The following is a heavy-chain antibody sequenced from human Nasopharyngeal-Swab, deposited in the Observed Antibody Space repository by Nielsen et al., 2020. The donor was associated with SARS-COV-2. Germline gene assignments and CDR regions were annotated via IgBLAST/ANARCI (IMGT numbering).Heavy chain of an antibody. V-gene: IGHV4-59*08. CDR2: IYYSGST. Sequence: SETLYLSCTVSGGSISSYYWSWIRQPPGKGLEWIGYIYYSGSTNYNPSLKSRVTISVDTSKNQFSLKLSSVTAADTAVYYCARHKAAAARGWGWLFDPWGQGTLVTVSS. D-gene: IGHD6-13*01. CDR3: ARHKAAAARGWGWLFDP. J-gene: IGHJ5*02. CDR1: GGSISSYY.